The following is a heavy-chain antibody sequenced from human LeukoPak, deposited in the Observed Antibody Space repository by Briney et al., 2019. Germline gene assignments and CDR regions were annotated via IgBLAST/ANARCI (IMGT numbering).Heavy chain of an antibody. CDR1: GFMFSSYE. CDR2: IRSKAHSYAT. D-gene: IGHD5-24*01. Sequence: GGSLRLSCAASGFMFSSYEMNWVRQASGKGLEWVGRIRSKAHSYATAYAASVKGRFTISKNTAYLQMNSLKSDDTAVYYCTRPPRNDYNDAFDIWGQGTMVTVSS. J-gene: IGHJ3*02. CDR3: TRPPRNDYNDAFDI. V-gene: IGHV3-73*01.